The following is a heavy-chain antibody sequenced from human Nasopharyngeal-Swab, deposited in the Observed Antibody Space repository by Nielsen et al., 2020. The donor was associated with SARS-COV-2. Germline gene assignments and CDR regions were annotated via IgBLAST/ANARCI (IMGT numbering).Heavy chain of an antibody. CDR3: ARGGSSGESSFDY. D-gene: IGHD5-12*01. CDR2: ISYDGSNK. V-gene: IGHV3-30-3*01. J-gene: IGHJ4*02. Sequence: GESLKISCAASGFTFSSYAMHWVRQAPGKGLEWVAVISYDGSNKYYADSVKGRFTISRDNSKNTLYLQMNSLRAEDTAVYYCARGGSSGESSFDYWGQGTLVTVSA. CDR1: GFTFSSYA.